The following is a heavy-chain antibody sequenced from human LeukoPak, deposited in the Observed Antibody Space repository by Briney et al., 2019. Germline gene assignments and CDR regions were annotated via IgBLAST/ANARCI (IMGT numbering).Heavy chain of an antibody. CDR1: GGSISSSSYY. CDR3: ARHDYGGNSGHNWFDP. Sequence: PSETLSLTCTVSGGSISSSSYYWGWIRQPPGKGLEWIGSIYYSGSTYYNPSLKSRVTISVDTSKNQFSLKLSSVTAADTAVYYCARHDYGGNSGHNWFDPWGQGTLVTVSS. V-gene: IGHV4-39*01. CDR2: IYYSGST. D-gene: IGHD4-23*01. J-gene: IGHJ5*02.